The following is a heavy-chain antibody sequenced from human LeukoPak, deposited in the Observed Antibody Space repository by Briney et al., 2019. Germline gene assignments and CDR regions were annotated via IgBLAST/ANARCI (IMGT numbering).Heavy chain of an antibody. CDR2: INHSGST. CDR1: GGFFSGYY. J-gene: IGHJ4*02. CDR3: ARGYYDFWSGYQNYFDY. D-gene: IGHD3-3*01. Sequence: SETLSLTCAVYGGFFSGYYWSWIRQPPGKGLEWIGEINHSGSTNYNPSLKSRVTISVDTSKNQFSLKLSSVTAADTAVYYCARGYYDFWSGYQNYFDYWGQGTLVTVSS. V-gene: IGHV4-34*01.